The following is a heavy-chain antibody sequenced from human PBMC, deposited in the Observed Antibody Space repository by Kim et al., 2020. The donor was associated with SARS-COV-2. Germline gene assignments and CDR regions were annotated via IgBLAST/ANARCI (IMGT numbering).Heavy chain of an antibody. J-gene: IGHJ3*02. D-gene: IGHD3-9*01. CDR2: IYTSGST. CDR1: GGSISSYY. Sequence: SETLSLTCTVSGGSISSYYWSWIRQPAGKGLEWIGRIYTSGSTNYNPSLKSRVTMSVDTSKNQFSLKLSSVTAADTAVYYCARVSYDILTGYYTYAFDIWGQGTMGTVSS. CDR3: ARVSYDILTGYYTYAFDI. V-gene: IGHV4-4*07.